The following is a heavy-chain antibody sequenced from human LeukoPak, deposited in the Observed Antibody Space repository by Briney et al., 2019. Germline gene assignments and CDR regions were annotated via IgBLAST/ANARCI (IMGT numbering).Heavy chain of an antibody. CDR1: GFTFSSYA. CDR2: ISGSGGST. V-gene: IGHV3-23*01. CDR3: ARNGYGGYSSSWDY. D-gene: IGHD6-13*01. Sequence: GGALRLSCAASGFTFSSYAMSWVRPAPGKGRTWVSTISGSGGSTYYADSVKGRFTISRDNSKNTLYLQMNSLRAEDTAVYYCARNGYGGYSSSWDYWGQGTLVTVSS. J-gene: IGHJ4*02.